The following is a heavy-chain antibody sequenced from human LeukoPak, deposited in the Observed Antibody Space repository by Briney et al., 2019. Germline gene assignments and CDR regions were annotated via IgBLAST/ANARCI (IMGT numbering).Heavy chain of an antibody. J-gene: IGHJ4*02. Sequence: SETLSLTCTVSGGSISSSSCYWGWIRQPPGKGLEWIGSIYYSGSTYYNPSLKSRVTISVDTSKNQFSLKLSSVTAADTAVYYCARDLSSPWEPPGLSFDYWGQGTLVTVSS. CDR1: GGSISSSSCY. CDR2: IYYSGST. D-gene: IGHD1-26*01. V-gene: IGHV4-39*07. CDR3: ARDLSSPWEPPGLSFDY.